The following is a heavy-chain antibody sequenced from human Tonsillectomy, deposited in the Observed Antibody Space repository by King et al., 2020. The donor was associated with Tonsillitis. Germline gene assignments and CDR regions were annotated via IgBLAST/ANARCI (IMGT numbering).Heavy chain of an antibody. V-gene: IGHV3-23*04. CDR1: GFTFSSYA. CDR2: ISGSGGST. CDR3: AKRAGGSGCGFDH. Sequence: VQLVESGGGLVQPGGSLRLSCAASGFTFSSYAMRWVRQAPGKGLEWVSAISGSGGSTYCADSVKGRFTISRDNSKSTLYLQMNSLRVEDTVVYYFAKRAGGSGCGFDHWAQGTLVTVSS. D-gene: IGHD3-10*01. J-gene: IGHJ4*02.